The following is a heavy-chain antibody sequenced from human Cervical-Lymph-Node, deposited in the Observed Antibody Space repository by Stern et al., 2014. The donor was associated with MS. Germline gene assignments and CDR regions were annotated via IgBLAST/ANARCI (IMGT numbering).Heavy chain of an antibody. V-gene: IGHV3-30*04. J-gene: IGHJ6*02. CDR1: GFTFSTFA. CDR2: LSYDGANE. D-gene: IGHD3-3*01. Sequence: QVQLVQSGGGVVQPGGSLRLSCVASGFTFSTFAMPWVRQPPGKGLEWVAVLSYDGANEYYADSVRGRVTISRDNSKNTLFLQVNSVTTEDTAVYYCARDPTFTMFGLVGAVYYGMDTWGQGTTVTVSS. CDR3: ARDPTFTMFGLVGAVYYGMDT.